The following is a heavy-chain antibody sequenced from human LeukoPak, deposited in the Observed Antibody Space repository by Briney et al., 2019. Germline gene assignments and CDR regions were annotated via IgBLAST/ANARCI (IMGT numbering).Heavy chain of an antibody. CDR1: GVTFSSYA. Sequence: GPSVNLSCKASGVTFSSYAISWVRQAPGHGLEWMGGIIPIFGTANYAQKFQGRVTITADKSTSTASMALSSLRSEDTAVYYCLRDNSGLEYWGQGTLVTASS. J-gene: IGHJ4*02. CDR2: IIPIFGTA. V-gene: IGHV1-69*06. CDR3: LRDNSGLEY.